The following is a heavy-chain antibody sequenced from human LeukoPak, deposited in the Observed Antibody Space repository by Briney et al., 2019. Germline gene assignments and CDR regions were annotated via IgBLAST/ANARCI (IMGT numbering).Heavy chain of an antibody. CDR2: IIPILGIA. V-gene: IGHV1-69*04. D-gene: IGHD3-22*01. Sequence: SVKVSCKASGYTFTSYGISWVRQAPGQGLEWMGRIIPILGIANYAQKFQGRVTITADKSTSTAYMELSSLRSEDTAVYYCARAVFYDSSGYQAFDYWGQGTLVTVSS. J-gene: IGHJ4*02. CDR1: GYTFTSYG. CDR3: ARAVFYDSSGYQAFDY.